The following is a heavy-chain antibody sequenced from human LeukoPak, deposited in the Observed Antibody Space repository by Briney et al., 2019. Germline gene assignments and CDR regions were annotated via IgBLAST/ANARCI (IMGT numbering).Heavy chain of an antibody. CDR3: ARGGIAAAGAVYYFDY. V-gene: IGHV3-20*01. CDR1: GFTFDDYG. Sequence: GGSLRLSCAASGFTFDDYGMSWVRQAPGKGLEWVSGSNWNGGSTGYADSVKGRFTISRDNAKNPLYLQMNSLRAEDTALYHCARGGIAAAGAVYYFDYWGQGTLVTVSS. D-gene: IGHD6-13*01. CDR2: SNWNGGST. J-gene: IGHJ4*02.